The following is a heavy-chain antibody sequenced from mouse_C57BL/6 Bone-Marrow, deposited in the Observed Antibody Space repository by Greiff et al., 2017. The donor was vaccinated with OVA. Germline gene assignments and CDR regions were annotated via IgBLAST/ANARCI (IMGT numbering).Heavy chain of an antibody. D-gene: IGHD2-4*01. J-gene: IGHJ3*01. CDR2: INSNNGGT. Sequence: QLQQSGPELAKPGASVKIPCKASGYTFTDYNMDWVKQSHGKSLEWIGDINSNNGGTIYNQKFKGKATLTVDKSSSTAYMELRSLTSEDTAVYYCARGGYYDYDGGAWFAYWGQGTLVTVSA. V-gene: IGHV1-18*01. CDR1: GYTFTDYN. CDR3: ARGGYYDYDGGAWFAY.